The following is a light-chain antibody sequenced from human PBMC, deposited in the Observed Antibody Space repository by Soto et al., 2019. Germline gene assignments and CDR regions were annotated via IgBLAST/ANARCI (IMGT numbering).Light chain of an antibody. CDR1: QSVLYSSNNKNY. CDR2: WAS. Sequence: DIVMTQSPDSLAVSLGERATINCKSSQSVLYSSNNKNYLAWYQQKPGQPPKLLIYWASTRESGVPDRFSGSASGKDVTQTISSLQAEDVAVYQCQPYYSTPPTFGGGTKVEIK. V-gene: IGKV4-1*01. J-gene: IGKJ4*01. CDR3: QPYYSTPPT.